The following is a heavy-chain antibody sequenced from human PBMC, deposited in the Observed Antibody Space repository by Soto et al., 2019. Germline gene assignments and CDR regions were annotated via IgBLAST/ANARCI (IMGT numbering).Heavy chain of an antibody. CDR3: ARTRSFTLGFYYDGMDV. J-gene: IGHJ6*02. CDR1: GYSFSSYW. CDR2: IYPGDSDT. D-gene: IGHD6-6*01. Sequence: GGSPKISCQGSGYSFSSYWIGWVRQMPGKDLAWMGIIYPGDSDTRYSPPFQGQVTISADKSLRTAYLQWTSLKASDTALYYCARTRSFTLGFYYDGMDVWGQGTTVTVSS. V-gene: IGHV5-51*01.